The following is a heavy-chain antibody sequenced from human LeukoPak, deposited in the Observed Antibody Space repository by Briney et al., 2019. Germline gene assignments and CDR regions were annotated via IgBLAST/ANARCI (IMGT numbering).Heavy chain of an antibody. D-gene: IGHD2-21*01. CDR1: GFTFSSYG. J-gene: IGHJ4*02. CDR2: IRYDGSNK. CDR3: ATLTLFSTFQEYYFDY. Sequence: GGSLRLSCAASGFTFSSYGMHWVRQAPGKGLEWVAFIRYDGSNKYYADSVKGRFTISRDNSKNTLYLQMNSLRAEDTAVYYCATLTLFSTFQEYYFDYWGQGTLVTVSS. V-gene: IGHV3-30*02.